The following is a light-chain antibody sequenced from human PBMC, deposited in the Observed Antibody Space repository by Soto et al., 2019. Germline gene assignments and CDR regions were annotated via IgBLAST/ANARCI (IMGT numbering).Light chain of an antibody. CDR2: KAS. J-gene: IGKJ1*01. Sequence: DIHMTQSPSTLSASVGDRVTITCRASQSISSWLAWYQQKPGKAPKLLIYKASSLESGVPSRFSGSGSGTEFTLTISSLQAEDVAVYYCQQYYSTPHTFGQGTKVDI. V-gene: IGKV1-5*03. CDR3: QQYYSTPHT. CDR1: QSISSW.